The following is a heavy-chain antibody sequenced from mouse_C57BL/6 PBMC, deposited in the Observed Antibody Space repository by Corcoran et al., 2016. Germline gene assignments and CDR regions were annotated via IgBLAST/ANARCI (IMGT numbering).Heavy chain of an antibody. CDR2: IYPGSGNT. CDR3: ARLGSSGPYYAMDY. J-gene: IGHJ4*01. V-gene: IGHV1-76*01. D-gene: IGHD3-2*02. CDR1: GYTFTDYY. Sequence: QVQLKQSGAERVRPGASVKLSCKASGYTFTDYYINWVKQRPGQGLEWIARIYPGSGNTYYNEKFKGKATLTAEKSSSTAYMQLSSLTSEDSAVYFCARLGSSGPYYAMDYWGQGTSVTVSS.